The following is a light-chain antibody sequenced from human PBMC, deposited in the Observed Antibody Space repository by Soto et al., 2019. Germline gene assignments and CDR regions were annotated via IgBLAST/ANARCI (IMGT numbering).Light chain of an antibody. J-gene: IGKJ4*02. CDR1: QDIGND. V-gene: IGKV1-6*01. Sequence: AIQMTQSPSSLSASVGDRVTITCRASQDIGNDLAWYQQRPGKAPKLLIYAASSLQSGVPSRFSGSGSGTDFPLTISSLQAGDFATYYCLQDYKFPLTFGGGTTVEIK. CDR2: AAS. CDR3: LQDYKFPLT.